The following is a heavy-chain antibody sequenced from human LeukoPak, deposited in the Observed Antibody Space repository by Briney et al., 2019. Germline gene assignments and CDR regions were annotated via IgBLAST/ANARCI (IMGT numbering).Heavy chain of an antibody. Sequence: ASVKVSCKASGYTFTSYGISWVRQAPGQGLEWMGWINPNSGGTYYAQKFQGRVTMTRDTSISTAYLDLSRLRSDDTAVYYCTVRERDYWGQGTLVTVSS. J-gene: IGHJ4*02. V-gene: IGHV1-2*02. CDR2: INPNSGGT. CDR3: TVRERDY. D-gene: IGHD3-10*01. CDR1: GYTFTSYG.